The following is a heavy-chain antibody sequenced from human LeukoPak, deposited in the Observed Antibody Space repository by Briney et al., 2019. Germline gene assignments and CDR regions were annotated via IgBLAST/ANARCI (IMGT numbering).Heavy chain of an antibody. J-gene: IGHJ4*02. CDR2: ITSRGEST. Sequence: GGSLRLSCAASGFTFSIYAMSWVRQAPGKGLQWVSSITSRGESTWYVDSVKGRFTITKDNSENTLYLQMHSLRAEDTAVYYCARDRPNYYGSDGHYYRRDGDYWGRGTLVSVSS. V-gene: IGHV3-23*01. CDR1: GFTFSIYA. CDR3: ARDRPNYYGSDGHYYRRDGDY. D-gene: IGHD3-22*01.